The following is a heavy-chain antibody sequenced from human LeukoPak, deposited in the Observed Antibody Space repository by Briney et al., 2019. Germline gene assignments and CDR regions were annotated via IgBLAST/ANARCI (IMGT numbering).Heavy chain of an antibody. D-gene: IGHD3-22*01. J-gene: IGHJ4*02. V-gene: IGHV3-21*04. CDR2: ISSSSSYI. Sequence: PGGSLRLSCAASGFTFSNAWMSWVRQSPGKGLEWVSSISSSSSYIYYADSVKGRFTISRDNAKNSLYLQMNSLRAEDTAVYYCARVNYYDSSGPVDYWGQGTLVTVSS. CDR3: ARVNYYDSSGPVDY. CDR1: GFTFSNAW.